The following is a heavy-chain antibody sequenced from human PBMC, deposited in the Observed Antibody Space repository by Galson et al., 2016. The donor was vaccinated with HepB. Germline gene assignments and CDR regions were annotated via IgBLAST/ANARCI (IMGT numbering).Heavy chain of an antibody. CDR1: GYTFSRYS. CDR3: ARGPHAYALAN. J-gene: IGHJ4*02. D-gene: IGHD2-2*01. V-gene: IGHV1-3*01. CDR2: INAGTGNT. Sequence: SVKVSCKASGYTFSRYSMHWVRQAPGQRPEWMGSINAGTGNTKYSKKFQGRVTIIRETSASTAYMELSSLRFEDTAVYYCARGPHAYALANWGQGTLVTVSS.